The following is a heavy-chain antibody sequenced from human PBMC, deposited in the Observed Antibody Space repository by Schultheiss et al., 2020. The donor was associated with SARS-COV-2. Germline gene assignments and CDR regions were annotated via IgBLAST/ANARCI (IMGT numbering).Heavy chain of an antibody. CDR3: ARGGGLLRFHFDY. J-gene: IGHJ4*02. CDR2: IYSGGST. CDR1: GFTVSSNY. D-gene: IGHD3-3*01. V-gene: IGHV3-53*01. Sequence: GGSLRLSCAASGFTVSSNYMSWVRQAPGKGLELVSVIYSGGSTYYADSVKGRFTISRDNSKNTLYLEMNSLRAEDTAVYYCARGGGLLRFHFDYWGQGTLVTVAS.